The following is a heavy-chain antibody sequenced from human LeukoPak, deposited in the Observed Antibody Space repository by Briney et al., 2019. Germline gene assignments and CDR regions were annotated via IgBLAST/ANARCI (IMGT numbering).Heavy chain of an antibody. CDR1: GFTFSSYR. Sequence: GGSLRLSCAASGFTFSSYRMNWVRQAPGKGLEWVSSISSSSSYIYYTDSVKGRFTISRDNAKNSLFLQMNSLRAEDTAVYYCARDDYYYDSSAYFLVWGQGTLVTVYS. CDR2: ISSSSSYI. CDR3: ARDDYYYDSSAYFLV. D-gene: IGHD3-22*01. V-gene: IGHV3-21*01. J-gene: IGHJ4*02.